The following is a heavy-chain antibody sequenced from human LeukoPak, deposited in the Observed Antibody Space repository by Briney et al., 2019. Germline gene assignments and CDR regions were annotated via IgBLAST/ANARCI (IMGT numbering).Heavy chain of an antibody. CDR2: ISSSGSTI. CDR3: ARGAYTAAGSQPSYYYYYGMDV. Sequence: GGSLRLSCAASGFTFSSYEMNWVRQAPGKGLEWVSYISSSGSTIYYADSVKGRFTISRDNAKNSLYLQMNSLRAEDTAVYYCARGAYTAAGSQPSYYYYYGMDVWGQGTTVTVSS. CDR1: GFTFSSYE. J-gene: IGHJ6*02. V-gene: IGHV3-48*03. D-gene: IGHD6-13*01.